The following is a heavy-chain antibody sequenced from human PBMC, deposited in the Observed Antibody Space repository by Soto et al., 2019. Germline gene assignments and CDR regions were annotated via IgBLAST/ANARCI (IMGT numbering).Heavy chain of an antibody. V-gene: IGHV4-30-2*01. CDR1: GGSITSGTYF. CDR2: INHSGST. D-gene: IGHD2-21*02. Sequence: QLQLQESGSGLVKPSQTLSLTCAVSGGSITSGTYFWRWLRQPPGKGLEWIGHINHSGSTYYNPSLKSRLTISVDRSKHQLSLKLNSVTAADTAVYYCARARLRRTGRAFDMWGQGTMVTVSS. J-gene: IGHJ3*02. CDR3: ARARLRRTGRAFDM.